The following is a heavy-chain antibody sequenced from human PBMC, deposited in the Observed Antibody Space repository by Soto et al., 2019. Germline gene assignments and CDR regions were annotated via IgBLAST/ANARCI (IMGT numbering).Heavy chain of an antibody. V-gene: IGHV6-1*01. CDR3: ARGGQIAAAAIEY. CDR2: TYYWSRWYN. J-gene: IGHJ4*02. Sequence: PSQTLSLTCAISGDSVSSNRATLNWISQAPSRGLEWLGRTYYWSRWYNEYEASVKSRISINPDTSKNKFSLQLNSVTPEDTAVYFCARGGQIAAAAIEYWGLGILLTLSS. CDR1: GDSVSSNRAT. D-gene: IGHD6-13*01.